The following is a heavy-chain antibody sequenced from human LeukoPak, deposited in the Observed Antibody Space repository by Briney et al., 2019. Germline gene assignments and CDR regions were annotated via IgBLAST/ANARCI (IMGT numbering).Heavy chain of an antibody. V-gene: IGHV6-1*01. CDR2: TYYRSKWYY. J-gene: IGHJ4*02. CDR1: GDSVSSNTTA. CDR3: AKGYSMSY. D-gene: IGHD6-13*01. Sequence: SQTLSLTCAISGDSVSSNTTAWNWIRQSPSRGLEWLGRTYYRSKWYYEYAISVRSRITINPDTSKNQFSLQLNSVTPEDTAVYYCAKGYSMSYWGLGTLVTVSS.